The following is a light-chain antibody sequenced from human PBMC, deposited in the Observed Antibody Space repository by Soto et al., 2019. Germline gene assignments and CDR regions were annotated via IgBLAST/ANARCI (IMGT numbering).Light chain of an antibody. CDR2: GNS. CDR3: QSYDSSLSGWV. J-gene: IGLJ3*02. V-gene: IGLV1-40*01. CDR1: SSNIGAGYD. Sequence: QAVVTQPPSVSGALGQRVTISCTGSSSNIGAGYDVHWYQQLPGTAPKLLIYGNSNRPSGVPDRFSGSKSGTSASLAITGLQAEDEADYYCQSYDSSLSGWVFGGGTKVTVL.